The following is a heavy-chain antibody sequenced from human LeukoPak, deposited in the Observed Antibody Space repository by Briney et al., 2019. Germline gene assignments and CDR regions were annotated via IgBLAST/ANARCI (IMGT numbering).Heavy chain of an antibody. CDR1: GGSISSGGYS. CDR2: IYHSGST. V-gene: IGHV4-30-2*01. D-gene: IGHD4-17*01. Sequence: SRTLSLTCAVSGGSISSGGYSWSWIRQPPGKGLEWIGYIYHSGSTYYNPSLKSRVTISVDRSKNQFSLKLSSVTAADTAVYYCARERSRGAVRDAFDIWGQGTMVTVSS. CDR3: ARERSRGAVRDAFDI. J-gene: IGHJ3*02.